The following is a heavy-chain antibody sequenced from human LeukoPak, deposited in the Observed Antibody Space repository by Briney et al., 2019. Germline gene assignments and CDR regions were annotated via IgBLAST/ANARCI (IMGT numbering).Heavy chain of an antibody. CDR3: ARDADIVVVPAALFGY. Sequence: ASVKVSCKASGYTFTGYYMHWVRQAPGQGLEWMGWINPNSGGTNYAQKFQGRVTMTRDTSISTAYMKLSRLRSDDTAVYYCARDADIVVVPAALFGYWGQGTLVTVSS. J-gene: IGHJ4*02. CDR2: INPNSGGT. D-gene: IGHD2-2*01. V-gene: IGHV1-2*02. CDR1: GYTFTGYY.